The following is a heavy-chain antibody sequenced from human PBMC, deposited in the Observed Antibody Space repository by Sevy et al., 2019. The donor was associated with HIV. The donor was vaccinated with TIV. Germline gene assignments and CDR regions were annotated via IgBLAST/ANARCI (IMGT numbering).Heavy chain of an antibody. D-gene: IGHD5-18*01. Sequence: GGSLRLSCAASGFTFSSYSMNWVRQAPGKGLEWVSSISSSSSYIYYADSVKGRFTIARDKAKNPLYLQMNSLRAEDTAVYYCARDSASGYSYEPFDYWGQGTLVTVSS. CDR3: ARDSASGYSYEPFDY. CDR2: ISSSSSYI. J-gene: IGHJ4*02. CDR1: GFTFSSYS. V-gene: IGHV3-21*01.